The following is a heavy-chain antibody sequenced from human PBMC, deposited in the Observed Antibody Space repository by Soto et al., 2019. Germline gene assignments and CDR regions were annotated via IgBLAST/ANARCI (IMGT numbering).Heavy chain of an antibody. Sequence: SVKVSCKASGGTFSSYTISWVRQAPGQGLEWMGRIIPILGIANYAQKFQGRVTITADKSTSTAYMELSSLRSEDTAVYYCAREFGNTDIVAKNDAFDIWGQGTMVTVSS. CDR1: GGTFSSYT. V-gene: IGHV1-69*04. CDR2: IIPILGIA. D-gene: IGHD5-12*01. CDR3: AREFGNTDIVAKNDAFDI. J-gene: IGHJ3*02.